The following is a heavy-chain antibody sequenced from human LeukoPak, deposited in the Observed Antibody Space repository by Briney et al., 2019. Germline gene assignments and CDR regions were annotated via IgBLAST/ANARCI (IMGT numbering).Heavy chain of an antibody. CDR1: GFTFSSYS. J-gene: IGHJ3*02. D-gene: IGHD6-6*01. Sequence: PGGSLRLSCAASGFTFSSYSMNWVRQAPGKGLEWVSYISSSSSTIYYADSVKGRFTISRDNAKNSLYLQMNSLRAEDTAVYYCARVSRGQLDEFDIWGQGTMVTVSS. V-gene: IGHV3-48*01. CDR3: ARVSRGQLDEFDI. CDR2: ISSSSSTI.